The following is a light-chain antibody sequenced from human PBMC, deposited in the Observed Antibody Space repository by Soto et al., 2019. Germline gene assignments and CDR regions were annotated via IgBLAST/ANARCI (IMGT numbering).Light chain of an antibody. V-gene: IGKV1-5*03. Sequence: DIQMTQSPSTLSASVGDRVTITCRASQSLSSWLASYQQKPGKAPKLLIYKASSLESGVPSRFSVSGSRTEINPPLRSLQPDDFATYYCQQYNSYPPFGQGTKVEIK. J-gene: IGKJ1*01. CDR1: QSLSSW. CDR3: QQYNSYPP. CDR2: KAS.